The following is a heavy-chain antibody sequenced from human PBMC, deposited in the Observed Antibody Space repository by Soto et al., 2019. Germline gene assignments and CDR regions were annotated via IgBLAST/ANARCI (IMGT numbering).Heavy chain of an antibody. V-gene: IGHV3-64D*08. Sequence: GGSLRLSCSASGFTFSSYTMHWVRQASGKGLEYVSAISSNGGSTYYADSVKGRFTISRDNSKNTLYLQMSSLRAEDTAVYYCVKTYPYGDYSVYYYYGMDVWGQGTTVTVSS. D-gene: IGHD4-17*01. CDR1: GFTFSSYT. CDR3: VKTYPYGDYSVYYYYGMDV. J-gene: IGHJ6*02. CDR2: ISSNGGST.